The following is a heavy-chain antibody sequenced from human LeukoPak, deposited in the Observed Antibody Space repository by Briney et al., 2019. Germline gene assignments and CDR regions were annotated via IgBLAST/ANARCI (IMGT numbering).Heavy chain of an antibody. V-gene: IGHV4-61*02. CDR2: IYTSGST. CDR3: ARHVPLNYYGSGSYPDY. CDR1: GGSISSGSYY. D-gene: IGHD3-10*01. Sequence: SETLSLTCTVSGGSISSGSYYWSWIRQPAGKGLEWIGRIYTSGSTNYNPSLKSRVTMSVDTSKNQFSLKLSSVTAADTAVYYCARHVPLNYYGSGSYPDYWGQGTLVTVSS. J-gene: IGHJ4*02.